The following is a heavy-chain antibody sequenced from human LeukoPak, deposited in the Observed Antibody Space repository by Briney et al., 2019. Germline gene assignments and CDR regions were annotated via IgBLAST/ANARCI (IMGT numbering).Heavy chain of an antibody. CDR3: ARWGYDSTLNWYFDL. CDR2: INSDGSST. D-gene: IGHD3-22*01. J-gene: IGHJ2*01. CDR1: GFTFSSYW. Sequence: GGSLRLSCAASGFTFSSYWMHWVRQAPGKGLVWVSRINSDGSSTSYADSVKGRFTISRDNAKNTLYLQMNSLRAEDTAVYYCARWGYDSTLNWYFDLWGRGTLVTVSS. V-gene: IGHV3-74*01.